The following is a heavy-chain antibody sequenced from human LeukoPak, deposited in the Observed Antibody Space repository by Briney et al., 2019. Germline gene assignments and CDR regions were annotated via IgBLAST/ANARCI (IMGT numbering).Heavy chain of an antibody. J-gene: IGHJ3*02. CDR3: VRNFYDNPNWGDAFDI. CDR1: GFNFGMHW. CDR2: IKQDGRES. D-gene: IGHD3-22*01. V-gene: IGHV3-7*01. Sequence: GGSLRLSCEASGFNFGMHWMSWVRQARGKGLEWVANIKQDGRESNYVDSAKGRFTISRDNAKSSLFLQMNYLRAEDTAVYFCVRNFYDNPNWGDAFDIWGQGTMVTVSS.